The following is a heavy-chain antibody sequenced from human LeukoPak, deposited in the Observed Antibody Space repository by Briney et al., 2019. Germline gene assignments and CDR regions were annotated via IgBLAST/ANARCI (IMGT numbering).Heavy chain of an antibody. D-gene: IGHD3-10*02. Sequence: PGGSLRLSCAASGFTFSSYAMHWVRQAPGKGLGWVAVISYDGSNKYYADSVKGRFTISRDNSKNTLYLQMNSLRAEDTAVYYCARDYVNYYYGMDVWGQGTTVTVS. CDR3: ARDYVNYYYGMDV. CDR1: GFTFSSYA. J-gene: IGHJ6*02. V-gene: IGHV3-30-3*01. CDR2: ISYDGSNK.